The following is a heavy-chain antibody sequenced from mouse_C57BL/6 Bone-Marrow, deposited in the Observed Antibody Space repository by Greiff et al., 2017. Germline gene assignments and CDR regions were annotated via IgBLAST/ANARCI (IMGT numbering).Heavy chain of an antibody. CDR2: IRNKANNHAS. J-gene: IGHJ4*01. V-gene: IGHV6-6*01. Sequence: EVQLQESGGGLVQPGGSMKLSCAASGFTFSDAWMDWVRQSPETGLEWVAEIRNKANNHASYYTVSVKGRFTISRDDSKSSVYLKMNRLRAEDTGIYYRTRGATVVARYAMDDWGQGTSVTVSS. CDR1: GFTFSDAW. CDR3: TRGATVVARYAMDD. D-gene: IGHD1-1*01.